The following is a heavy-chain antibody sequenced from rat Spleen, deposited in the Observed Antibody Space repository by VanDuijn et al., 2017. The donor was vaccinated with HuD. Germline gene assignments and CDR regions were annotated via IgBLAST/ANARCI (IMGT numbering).Heavy chain of an antibody. CDR1: GFSLTSNS. Sequence: QVQLKESGPGLVQPSQTLSLTCTVSGFSLTSNSVSWVRQPPGKGLEWMGAIWSGGSTDYNSALKSRLSISKDTSTSQVFLKINSLQTEDTAIYFCTSLTGGDYWGQGVMVTVSA. J-gene: IGHJ2*01. V-gene: IGHV2-1*01. CDR2: IWSGGST. D-gene: IGHD5-1*01. CDR3: TSLTGGDY.